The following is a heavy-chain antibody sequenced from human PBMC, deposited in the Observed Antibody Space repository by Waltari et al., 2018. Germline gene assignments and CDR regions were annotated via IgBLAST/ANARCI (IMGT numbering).Heavy chain of an antibody. D-gene: IGHD3-22*01. Sequence: EVQLVESGGGLVQPGGSLRLSCAASGFTVSSNYMSWVRQAPGKGLEWGSVIYSGGSTDYADSVKGRFTISRDNSKNTLYLQMNSLRAEDTAVYYCARNTYYYDSSGYFSYWGQGTLVTVSS. V-gene: IGHV3-66*01. CDR1: GFTVSSNY. CDR3: ARNTYYYDSSGYFSY. CDR2: IYSGGST. J-gene: IGHJ4*02.